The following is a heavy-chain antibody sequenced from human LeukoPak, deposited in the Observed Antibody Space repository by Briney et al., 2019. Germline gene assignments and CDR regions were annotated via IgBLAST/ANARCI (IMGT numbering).Heavy chain of an antibody. J-gene: IGHJ6*02. Sequence: GGSLRLSCAASGFTVSSNYMSWVRQAPGKGLVWVSRINSDGSSTTYADSVKGRFTISRDNAKNTLYLQMNSLRAKDTAVYYCARVGVGARYYYGMDVWGQGTTVTVSS. D-gene: IGHD1-26*01. CDR3: ARVGVGARYYYGMDV. CDR1: GFTVSSNY. CDR2: INSDGSST. V-gene: IGHV3-74*01.